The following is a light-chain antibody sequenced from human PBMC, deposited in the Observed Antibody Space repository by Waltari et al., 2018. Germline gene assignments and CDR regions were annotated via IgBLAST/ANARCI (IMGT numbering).Light chain of an antibody. CDR1: QSISKY. V-gene: IGKV3-20*01. CDR2: HAS. J-gene: IGKJ1*01. Sequence: EIVLTQSPGTLSLSPGERATLSCRASQSISKYLAWYQQKPGQAPRLLIYHASSRAAGIPDRFSGRGYWTDFSLTISRLEPEDFAVYYCQHDESLPVTFGQGTKVEIK. CDR3: QHDESLPVT.